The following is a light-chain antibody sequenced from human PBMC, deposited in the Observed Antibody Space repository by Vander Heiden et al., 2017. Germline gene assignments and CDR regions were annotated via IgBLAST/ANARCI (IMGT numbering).Light chain of an antibody. CDR2: KAS. CDR3: QKNNSYPWT. V-gene: IGKV1-5*03. J-gene: IGKJ1*01. CDR1: QSVGFW. Sequence: DIQMRQSPATLSASVGDTVTITCRAGQSVGFWLAWYQQKPGKAPSLLIYKASSLESGVPSRFSGKGSGTEFTLTISSLQPDDFATYYCQKNNSYPWTFGQGTKLEIK.